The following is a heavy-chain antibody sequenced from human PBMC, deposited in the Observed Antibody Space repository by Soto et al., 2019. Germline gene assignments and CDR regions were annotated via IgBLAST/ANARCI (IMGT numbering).Heavy chain of an antibody. CDR1: GDSVSSNSAA. J-gene: IGHJ5*02. Sequence: SQTLSLTCAISGDSVSSNSAAWNWIRQSPSRGLEWLGRTYYRSKWYNDYAVSVKSRITINPDTSMNQFSLQLNSVTPEDTAVYYCARSGAHNWNKNWFDPWGQGTLVTVSS. V-gene: IGHV6-1*01. CDR2: TYYRSKWYN. CDR3: ARSGAHNWNKNWFDP. D-gene: IGHD1-20*01.